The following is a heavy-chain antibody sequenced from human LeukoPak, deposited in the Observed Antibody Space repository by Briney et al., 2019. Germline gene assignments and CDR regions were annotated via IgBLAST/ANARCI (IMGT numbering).Heavy chain of an antibody. V-gene: IGHV1-18*04. CDR1: GYTFTGYY. J-gene: IGHJ4*02. CDR3: ARSPHPTTTVGVPFDY. D-gene: IGHD4-11*01. CDR2: ISAYNGNT. Sequence: ASVKVSCKASGYTFTGYYMHWVRQAPGQGLEWMGWISAYNGNTNYAQKLQGRVTMTTDTSTSTAYMELRSLRSDDTAVYYCARSPHPTTTVGVPFDYWGQGTLVTVSS.